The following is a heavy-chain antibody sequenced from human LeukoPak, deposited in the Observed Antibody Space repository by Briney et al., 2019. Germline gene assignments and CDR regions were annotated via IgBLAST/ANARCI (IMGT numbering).Heavy chain of an antibody. V-gene: IGHV3-21*01. CDR1: GFTFSSYT. D-gene: IGHD3-10*01. Sequence: GGSLRLSCAASGFTFSSYTMNWVRQAPGKGLEWVSSISSSSSYIYYADSVKGRFTISRDNAKNSLYLQMNSLRAEDTAVYYCARNYYGSGSYGNWGQGTLVTVSS. CDR2: ISSSSSYI. CDR3: ARNYYGSGSYGN. J-gene: IGHJ4*02.